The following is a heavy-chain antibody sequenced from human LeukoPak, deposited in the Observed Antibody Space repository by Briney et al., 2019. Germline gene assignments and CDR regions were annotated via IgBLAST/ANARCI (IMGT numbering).Heavy chain of an antibody. CDR3: ARSGSYYYYYYMDV. D-gene: IGHD1-26*01. V-gene: IGHV4-38-2*02. CDR2: IYHSGST. CDR1: GYSINSGYY. J-gene: IGHJ6*03. Sequence: SETLSLTCTVSGYSINSGYYWGWIRQPPGKGLEWIGSIYHSGSTYYNASLKSRVTISADTSKNQFSLTLRSVTAADTAVYYCARSGSYYYYYYMDVWGKGTTVTVSS.